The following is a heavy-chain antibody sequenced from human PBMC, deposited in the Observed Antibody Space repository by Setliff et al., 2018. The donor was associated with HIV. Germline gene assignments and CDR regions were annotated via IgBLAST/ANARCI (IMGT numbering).Heavy chain of an antibody. D-gene: IGHD3-10*02. V-gene: IGHV4-61*09. CDR1: GGSISSGNHY. J-gene: IGHJ3*02. CDR3: ARPLSTSYYFWGDAFAI. CDR2: IYTSGST. Sequence: PSETLSLTCTVSGGSISSGNHYWSWIRQPAGKALEWIGHIYTSGSTSYNPSLKSRVTISVDTSNSQFSLKLISVTAADTAVYYCARPLSTSYYFWGDAFAIWGQGTMVTVSS.